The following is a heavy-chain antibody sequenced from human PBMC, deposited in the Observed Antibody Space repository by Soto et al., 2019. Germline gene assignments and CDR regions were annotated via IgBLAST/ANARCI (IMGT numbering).Heavy chain of an antibody. D-gene: IGHD3-3*01. CDR2: IIPTLGTP. CDR3: ARAAVRSGYYGYYYGMDV. J-gene: IGHJ6*02. CDR1: GGTFSTHA. Sequence: QVQLVQSGAEVKKPGSSVKVSCKASGGTFSTHAISWVRQAPGQGLEWLGGIIPTLGTPNYAQKFQGSVTVTADEYTSTAYMELSRLTSEDTAVYYCARAAVRSGYYGYYYGMDVWGQGTAVNV. V-gene: IGHV1-69*01.